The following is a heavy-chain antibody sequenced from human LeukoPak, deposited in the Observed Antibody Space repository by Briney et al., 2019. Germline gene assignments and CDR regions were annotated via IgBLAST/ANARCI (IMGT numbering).Heavy chain of an antibody. J-gene: IGHJ5*02. D-gene: IGHD3-10*01. V-gene: IGHV4-38-2*02. Sequence: SETLSLTCTVSGYSINNGYYWGWIRQPPGKGLEWIGVYHVGTTDYNPSLRSRVTISVDGSKNQMSLTLSSVAAADTAVYYCARDSGTTGEVKFNPWGQGTLVTVSS. CDR3: ARDSGTTGEVKFNP. CDR2: VYHVGTT. CDR1: GYSINNGYY.